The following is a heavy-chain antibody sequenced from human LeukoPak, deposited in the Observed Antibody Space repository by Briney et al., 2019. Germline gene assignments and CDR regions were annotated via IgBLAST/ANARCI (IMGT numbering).Heavy chain of an antibody. CDR1: GYSLTSYW. Sequence: GESLNISCKGSGYSLTSYWIGWVRQMPGKGLEWMGIISPGDSDARYSPSFQGQVTISADKSISTAYLQWSSLRASDTAMYYCARQNRIAVSGTFDYWGQGTLITVSS. CDR2: ISPGDSDA. J-gene: IGHJ4*02. V-gene: IGHV5-51*01. D-gene: IGHD6-19*01. CDR3: ARQNRIAVSGTFDY.